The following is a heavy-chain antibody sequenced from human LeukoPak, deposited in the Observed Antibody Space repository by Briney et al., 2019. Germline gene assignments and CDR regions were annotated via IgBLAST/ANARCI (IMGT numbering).Heavy chain of an antibody. CDR2: IYHSGST. CDR1: GGSISSSNW. J-gene: IGHJ6*03. CDR3: AKPVVEPRDPMDV. D-gene: IGHD2-2*01. Sequence: PSGTLSLTCAVSGGSISSSNWWSWVRQPPGKGLEWIGEIYHSGSTNYNPSLKSRVTISVDKSKNQFSLKLSSVTAADTAVYYCAKPVVEPRDPMDVWGKGTTVTVSS. V-gene: IGHV4-4*02.